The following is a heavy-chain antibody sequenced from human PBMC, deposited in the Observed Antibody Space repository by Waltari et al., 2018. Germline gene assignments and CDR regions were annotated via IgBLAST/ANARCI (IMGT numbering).Heavy chain of an antibody. D-gene: IGHD6-6*01. CDR1: GGSISTSSYS. CDR3: AIHHPIAARFDY. CDR2: VYFGGRT. V-gene: IGHV4-39*01. J-gene: IGHJ4*02. Sequence: QLQLQESGPGLVKPSETLSLTCTVSGGSISTSSYSWGWIRQPPGKGLEWIGSVYFGGRTHYNPSLKSRVTISVDTSKSQCTLKMSSVAAADTAVYYCAIHHPIAARFDYWGQGTLVTVSS.